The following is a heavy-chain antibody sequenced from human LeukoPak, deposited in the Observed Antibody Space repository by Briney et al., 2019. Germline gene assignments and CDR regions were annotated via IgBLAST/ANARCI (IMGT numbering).Heavy chain of an antibody. CDR2: ISGSAGST. Sequence: GGSLRLSCAASGFSFSTYAMSWVRQAPGRGLEWVSLISGSAGSTYYADSVKGRFTISRDNSKNTVNLHMNSLSAEDTAVYYCSKDLKSSGPGFYFDDWGQGTLVTVSS. CDR3: SKDLKSSGPGFYFDD. J-gene: IGHJ4*02. D-gene: IGHD3-22*01. V-gene: IGHV3-23*01. CDR1: GFSFSTYA.